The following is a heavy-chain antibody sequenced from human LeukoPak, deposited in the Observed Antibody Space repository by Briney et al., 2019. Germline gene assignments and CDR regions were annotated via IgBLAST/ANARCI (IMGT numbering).Heavy chain of an antibody. D-gene: IGHD3-22*01. CDR3: VKDHYYDSMGGFDY. CDR1: GFTFSSYA. Sequence: PGGSLRLSCAASGFTFSSYAMSWVRQAPGKGLEWVSAISGSGGSTYYADSVKGRFTISRDNSKNTLYLQMNSLRAEDTAVYYCVKDHYYDSMGGFDYWGQGTLVTVSS. J-gene: IGHJ4*02. CDR2: ISGSGGST. V-gene: IGHV3-23*01.